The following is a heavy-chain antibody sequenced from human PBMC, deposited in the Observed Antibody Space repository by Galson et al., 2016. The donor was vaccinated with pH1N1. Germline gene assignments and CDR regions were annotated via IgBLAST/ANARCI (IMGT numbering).Heavy chain of an antibody. CDR1: GYTFTGYY. CDR2: INPNSGGT. CDR3: AREADPGLYFDY. Sequence: SVKVSCKASGYTFTGYYMHWVRQAPGQGLEWMGWINPNSGGTNYTQKFQGRVTMTRDTSISTAYMEMSRLRSDDPAIYYCAREADPGLYFDYWGQGTLVTVSS. D-gene: IGHD2-8*02. J-gene: IGHJ4*02. V-gene: IGHV1-2*02.